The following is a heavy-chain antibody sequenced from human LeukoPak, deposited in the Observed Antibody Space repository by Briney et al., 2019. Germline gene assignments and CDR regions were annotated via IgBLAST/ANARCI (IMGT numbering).Heavy chain of an antibody. CDR2: INHSGST. Sequence: SETLSLTCAVYGGSFSGYYWSWIRQPPGKGLEWIGEINHSGSTNYNPSLKSRVTISVDTSKNQFSLKLKSVTAADTAVYYCARGGYYGSGNDFRFDPWGQGTLVTVSS. D-gene: IGHD3-10*01. J-gene: IGHJ5*02. CDR3: ARGGYYGSGNDFRFDP. CDR1: GGSFSGYY. V-gene: IGHV4-34*01.